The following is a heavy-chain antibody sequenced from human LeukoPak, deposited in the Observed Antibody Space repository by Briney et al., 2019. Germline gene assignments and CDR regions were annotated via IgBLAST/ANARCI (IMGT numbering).Heavy chain of an antibody. Sequence: SETLSLTCAVYGGSFSGYYWSWIRQPPGKGLEWIGEINHSGSTNYNPSLKSRVTISVDTSKNQFSLKLSSVTAADTAVYYCARGSERSYQNYYYYYMDVWGKGTTVTVSS. J-gene: IGHJ6*03. V-gene: IGHV4-34*01. CDR3: ARGSERSYQNYYYYYMDV. D-gene: IGHD3-10*01. CDR1: GGSFSGYY. CDR2: INHSGST.